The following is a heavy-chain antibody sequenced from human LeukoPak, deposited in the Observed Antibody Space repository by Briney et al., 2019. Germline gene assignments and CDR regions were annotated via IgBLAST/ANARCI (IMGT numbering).Heavy chain of an antibody. CDR2: IKSDGSST. Sequence: ESLQISCQVSGYTFTSYWIGWVRQAPGKGLVWVSRIKSDGSSTNYADSVKGRFTISRDNAKNTLYLQMNSLRAEDTAVYYCGRSWGVGAFDIWGQGTMVTASS. V-gene: IGHV3-74*01. J-gene: IGHJ3*02. CDR3: GRSWGVGAFDI. D-gene: IGHD3-10*01. CDR1: GYTFTSYW.